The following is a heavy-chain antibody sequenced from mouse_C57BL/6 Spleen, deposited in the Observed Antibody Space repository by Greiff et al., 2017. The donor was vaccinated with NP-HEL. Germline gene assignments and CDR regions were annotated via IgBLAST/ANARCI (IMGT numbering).Heavy chain of an antibody. CDR1: GYTFTDYY. V-gene: IGHV1-77*01. CDR2: IGPGSGST. Sequence: VQLQQSGAELVKPGTSVKISCKASGYTFTDYYINWVKQRPGQGLEWIGKIGPGSGSTYYNEKFKGKATLTADKSSSTAYMQLSSLTSEDSAVYFCARSGNNYYYYAMDYWGQGTSVTVSS. J-gene: IGHJ4*01. CDR3: ARSGNNYYYYAMDY. D-gene: IGHD5-2*01.